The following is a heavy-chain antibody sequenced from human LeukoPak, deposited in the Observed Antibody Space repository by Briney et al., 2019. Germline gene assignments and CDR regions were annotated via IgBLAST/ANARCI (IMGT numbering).Heavy chain of an antibody. J-gene: IGHJ6*02. D-gene: IGHD6-13*01. Sequence: SETLSLTCTVSGGSISSYYWSWIRQPPGKGLEWIGYIYYSGSTNYNPSLKSRVTISVDTSKNQLSLKLSSVTAADTAVYYCASSPIAAAGDHYYYYGMDVWGQGTTVTVSS. CDR1: GGSISSYY. V-gene: IGHV4-59*08. CDR3: ASSPIAAAGDHYYYYGMDV. CDR2: IYYSGST.